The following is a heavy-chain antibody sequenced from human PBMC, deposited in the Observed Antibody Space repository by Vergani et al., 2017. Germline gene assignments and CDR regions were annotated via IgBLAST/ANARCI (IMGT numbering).Heavy chain of an antibody. CDR1: GYTFTSYY. V-gene: IGHV1-46*01. CDR2: INPSGGST. J-gene: IGHJ6*02. Sequence: QVQLVQSGAEVKKPGASVKVSCKASGYTFTSYYMHWVRQAPGQGLEWMGIINPSGGSTSYAQKFQGRVTMTRDTSTSTVYMELSSLRSEDTAVYYWARGGYSYGPEFYYYYGMDVWGQGTTVTVSS. D-gene: IGHD5-18*01. CDR3: ARGGYSYGPEFYYYYGMDV.